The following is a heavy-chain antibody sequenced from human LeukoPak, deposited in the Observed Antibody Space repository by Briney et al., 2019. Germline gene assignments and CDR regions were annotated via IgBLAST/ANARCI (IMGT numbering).Heavy chain of an antibody. D-gene: IGHD6-19*01. Sequence: GGSLRLSCEASGFTFSKAWMSWVRQAPGKGLEWVGRIKSKTDGGTTDYAAPVEGRFTISRDDSKNTLYLQMNCLRAEDTAVYYCAKRGAVAGTRLYYFDYWGQGTLVTVSS. CDR2: IKSKTDGGTT. V-gene: IGHV3-15*01. J-gene: IGHJ4*02. CDR3: AKRGAVAGTRLYYFDY. CDR1: GFTFSKAW.